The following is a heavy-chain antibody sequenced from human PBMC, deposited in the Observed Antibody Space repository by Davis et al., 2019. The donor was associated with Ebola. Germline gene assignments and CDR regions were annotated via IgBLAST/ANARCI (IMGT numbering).Heavy chain of an antibody. J-gene: IGHJ6*02. CDR2: IYHSEST. CDR3: AREVGYYGMDV. V-gene: IGHV4-4*02. D-gene: IGHD1-26*01. Sequence: SETLSLTCAVSGGSISSNYWWSWVRQPPGKGLEWIGEIYHSESTNYNPSLKSRVTISVDTSKNQFSLKLSSVTAADTAVYYCAREVGYYGMDVWGQGTTVTVSS. CDR1: GGSISSNYW.